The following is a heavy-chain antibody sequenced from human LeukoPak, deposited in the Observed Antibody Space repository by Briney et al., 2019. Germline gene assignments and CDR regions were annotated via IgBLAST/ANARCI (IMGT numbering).Heavy chain of an antibody. Sequence: PSETLSLTCTVSGGSISSYYWSWIRQPPGKGLEWIGYIYYSGSTNYNPSLKSRVTISVDTSKNQFSLKLSSVTAADTAVYYCARDGGEAAPYDYWGQGTLVTVSS. V-gene: IGHV4-59*01. CDR1: GGSISSYY. J-gene: IGHJ4*02. D-gene: IGHD6-25*01. CDR3: ARDGGEAAPYDY. CDR2: IYYSGST.